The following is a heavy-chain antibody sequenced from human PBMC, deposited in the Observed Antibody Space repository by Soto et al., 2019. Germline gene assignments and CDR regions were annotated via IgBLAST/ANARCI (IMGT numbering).Heavy chain of an antibody. J-gene: IGHJ3*02. CDR2: IYYSGST. V-gene: IGHV4-39*01. D-gene: IGHD3-22*01. CDR3: ARNEAYYYDSSGPPAAFDI. Sequence: SETLPLTCTVSGGSISSSSYYWGWIPQPPGKGLEWIGSIYYSGSTYYNPSLKSRLTISVDTSKNQFSLKLSSVTAEDTAVYYCARNEAYYYDSSGPPAAFDIWGQGTMVTVS. CDR1: GGSISSSSYY.